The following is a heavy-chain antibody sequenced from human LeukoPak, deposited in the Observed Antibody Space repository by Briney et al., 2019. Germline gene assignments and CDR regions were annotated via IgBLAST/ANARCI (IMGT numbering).Heavy chain of an antibody. J-gene: IGHJ6*04. CDR1: GFTFSQYW. V-gene: IGHV3-7*03. CDR3: ARGWGPHCYGKGE. CDR2: IQRDGSDS. D-gene: IGHD3-16*01. Sequence: PGGSLKLSCVASGFTFSQYWMTWVRQAPGKGLEWVANIQRDGSDSNYVDSVKGRFTISRDNAKNSLYLQMNSLRAEDTAIYYCARGWGPHCYGKGEWGKGTTVIVSP.